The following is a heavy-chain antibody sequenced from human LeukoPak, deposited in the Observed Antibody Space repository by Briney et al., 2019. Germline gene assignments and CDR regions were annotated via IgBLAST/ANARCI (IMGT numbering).Heavy chain of an antibody. V-gene: IGHV3-48*01. CDR1: GFTFSNYA. CDR2: ISGTSASI. D-gene: IGHD1-26*01. J-gene: IGHJ4*02. CDR3: ARDEPGGGATTNDY. Sequence: PGGSLRLSCAASGFTFSNYAINWVRQAPGKGLEWVAYISGTSASIYYADSVKGRFSIARDNAKNSVYLQMNSLRAEDTAVYYCARDEPGGGATTNDYWGQGTLATVSS.